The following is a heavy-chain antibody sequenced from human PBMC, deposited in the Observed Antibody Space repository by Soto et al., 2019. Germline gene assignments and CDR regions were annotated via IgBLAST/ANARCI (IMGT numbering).Heavy chain of an antibody. V-gene: IGHV1-46*01. CDR3: ARDPIVVVMGEAFDI. J-gene: IGHJ3*02. Sequence: ASVKVSCKASGYTFTSYYMHWVLQAPGQGLEWMGIINPSGGSTSYAQKFQGRVTMTRGTSTSTVYMELSSLRSEDTAVYYCARDPIVVVMGEAFDIWGQGTMVTVSS. CDR2: INPSGGST. CDR1: GYTFTSYY. D-gene: IGHD3-22*01.